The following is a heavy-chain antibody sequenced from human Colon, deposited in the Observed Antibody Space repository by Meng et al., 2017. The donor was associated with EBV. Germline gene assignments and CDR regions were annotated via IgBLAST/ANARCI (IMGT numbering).Heavy chain of an antibody. J-gene: IGHJ4*02. Sequence: HLHVQDPGPGMVRPSDPLSLTCTASGGSISSSHYYWGWVRQPPGKALQWIGTIYHSGSTSYNPSLQSRVTMFVDTSKNQFSLMLTSVTATDTAVYYCARRRGGSGRDCWGQGTLVTVSS. CDR2: IYHSGST. CDR3: ARRRGGSGRDC. CDR1: GGSISSSHYY. D-gene: IGHD3-10*01. V-gene: IGHV4-39*01.